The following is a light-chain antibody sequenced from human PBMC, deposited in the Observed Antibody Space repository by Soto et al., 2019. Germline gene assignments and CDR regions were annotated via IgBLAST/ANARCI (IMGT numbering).Light chain of an antibody. CDR3: LQDINYPWT. V-gene: IGKV1-9*01. J-gene: IGKJ1*01. CDR2: VVS. CDR1: QGISSH. Sequence: DIQLTLSPSFLSASVGDRVTITCRASQGISSHLAWYQQKPGKAPKLLIYVVSSLQSGVPSRFSGSGSGTEFTLTISSLQPEDSATYYCLQDINYPWTFGQGTKVDIK.